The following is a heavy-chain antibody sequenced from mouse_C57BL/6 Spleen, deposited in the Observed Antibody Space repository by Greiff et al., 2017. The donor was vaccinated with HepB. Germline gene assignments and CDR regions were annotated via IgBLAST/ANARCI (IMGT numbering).Heavy chain of an antibody. V-gene: IGHV5-12*01. J-gene: IGHJ1*03. D-gene: IGHD1-1*01. CDR1: GFTFSDYY. CDR2: ISNGGGST. CDR3: ASHYGSSLYWYFDV. Sequence: EVKLMESGGGLVQPGGSLKLSCAASGFTFSDYYMYWVRQTPEKRLEWVAYISNGGGSTYYPDTVKGRFTISRDNAKNTLYLQMSRLKSEDTAMYYCASHYGSSLYWYFDVWGTGTTVTVSS.